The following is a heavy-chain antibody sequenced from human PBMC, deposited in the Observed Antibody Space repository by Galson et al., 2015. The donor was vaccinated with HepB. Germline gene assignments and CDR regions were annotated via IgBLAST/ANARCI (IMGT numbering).Heavy chain of an antibody. D-gene: IGHD3-16*01. Sequence: SVKVSCKASGYTFTGYYMHWVRQAPGQGLEWMGWINPNSGGTNYAQKFQGRVTMTRDTSISTAYMEPSRLRSDDTAVYYCARGPYDYVWGSYPAKWGQGTLVTVSS. J-gene: IGHJ4*02. V-gene: IGHV1-2*02. CDR1: GYTFTGYY. CDR3: ARGPYDYVWGSYPAK. CDR2: INPNSGGT.